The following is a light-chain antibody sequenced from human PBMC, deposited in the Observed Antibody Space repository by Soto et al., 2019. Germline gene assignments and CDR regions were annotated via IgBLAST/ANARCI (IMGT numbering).Light chain of an antibody. CDR3: SSYTSSSTRV. Sequence: QSALTQPASVSGSPGQSITISCTGTSSDVGRYNYVSWYQQHPGKAPKLMIYDVSNRPSGVSNRFSGSKSGNTASPTISGLQAEDEADYYCSSYTSSSTRVFGGGTKLT. V-gene: IGLV2-14*01. CDR1: SSDVGRYNY. CDR2: DVS. J-gene: IGLJ2*01.